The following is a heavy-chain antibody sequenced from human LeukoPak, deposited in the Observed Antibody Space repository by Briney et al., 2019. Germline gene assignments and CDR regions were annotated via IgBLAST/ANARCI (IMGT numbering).Heavy chain of an antibody. CDR2: INSGGDAT. J-gene: IGHJ4*02. CDR3: ARDHPTYGGFDY. Sequence: GGSLRLSCAASGFTFNNYAMSWVRQAPGKGLEWVSAINSGGDATAYADSVRGRFTISRDNSKNTLYLQMNSLRAEDTAVYYCARDHPTYGGFDYWGQGTLVTVSS. V-gene: IGHV3-23*01. D-gene: IGHD2/OR15-2a*01. CDR1: GFTFNNYA.